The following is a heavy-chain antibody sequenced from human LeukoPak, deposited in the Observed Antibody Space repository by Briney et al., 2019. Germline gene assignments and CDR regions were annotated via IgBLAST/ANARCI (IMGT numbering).Heavy chain of an antibody. Sequence: PSETVSLTYTVSGGSISSRSYYWGGIRQPPGKGLEWFRVIYYSGSTHYNPSRTPRVTISVDTSKNHFSLKLSFVTAAENAVYYCALELYNWNEESCYYYDMCVWGQGVTVSVSS. CDR3: ALELYNWNEESCYYYDMCV. CDR2: IYYSGST. V-gene: IGHV4-39*01. CDR1: GGSISSRSYY. J-gene: IGHJ6*01. D-gene: IGHD1-20*01.